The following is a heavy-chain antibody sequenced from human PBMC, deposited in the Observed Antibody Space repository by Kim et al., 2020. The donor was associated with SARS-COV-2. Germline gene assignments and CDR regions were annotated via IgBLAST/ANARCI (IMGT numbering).Heavy chain of an antibody. Sequence: GGSLRLSCVASGFTFSDYYIDWVRQAPGKGLEWVGRARNKANRHATEYATSLKDRFIISRDDSEESLYLQMNSLKNEDTAVYYCARGGEYSGSPFDDWGQGTLVTVSS. CDR2: ARNKANRHAT. V-gene: IGHV3-72*01. CDR3: ARGGEYSGSPFDD. J-gene: IGHJ4*02. CDR1: GFTFSDYY. D-gene: IGHD1-26*01.